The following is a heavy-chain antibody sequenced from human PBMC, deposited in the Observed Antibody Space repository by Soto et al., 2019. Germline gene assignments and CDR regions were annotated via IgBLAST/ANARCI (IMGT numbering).Heavy chain of an antibody. CDR2: ISSNGGST. CDR3: AKAFGTYCTSTSCYSPFDY. CDR1: GFTFSRYA. Sequence: GGSLRLSCAASGFTFSRYAMVWVRQAPGKGLEWVATISSNGGSTYYASSVKGRLTISRDNSKNTHFLQMNSLRAEDTAVYYRAKAFGTYCTSTSCYSPFDYWGQGTLVTVSS. J-gene: IGHJ4*02. V-gene: IGHV3-23*01. D-gene: IGHD2-2*01.